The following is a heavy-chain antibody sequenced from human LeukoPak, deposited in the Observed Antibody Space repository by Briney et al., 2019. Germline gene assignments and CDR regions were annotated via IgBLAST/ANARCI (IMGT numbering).Heavy chain of an antibody. CDR2: ISYDGSNK. J-gene: IGHJ3*02. Sequence: GRSLRLSCAASGFTFSSYGMHWVRQAPGKGLEWVAVISYDGSNKYYADSVKGRFTISRDNSKNTLYLQMNSLRAEDTAVYYCARSQPVDRAHDAFDIWGQGTMVTVSS. V-gene: IGHV3-30*03. CDR1: GFTFSSYG. D-gene: IGHD2-2*01. CDR3: ARSQPVDRAHDAFDI.